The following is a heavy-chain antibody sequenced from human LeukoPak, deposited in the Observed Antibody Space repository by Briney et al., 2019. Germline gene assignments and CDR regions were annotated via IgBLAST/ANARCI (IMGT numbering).Heavy chain of an antibody. V-gene: IGHV3-9*01. D-gene: IGHD5-18*01. CDR2: ISWNSGIM. CDR1: GFTFDDYA. Sequence: GGSLRLSCAASGFTFDDYAMHWVRQAPGKGLEWVSGISWNSGIMGYADSVKGRFTISRDNAKNSLYLQMNSLRAEDTALYYCGRIRGYSYGYFDYWGQGTLVTVSS. J-gene: IGHJ4*02. CDR3: GRIRGYSYGYFDY.